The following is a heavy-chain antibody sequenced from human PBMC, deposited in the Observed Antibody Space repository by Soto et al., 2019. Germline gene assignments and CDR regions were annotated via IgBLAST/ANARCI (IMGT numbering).Heavy chain of an antibody. CDR2: ISGSGGST. CDR1: GFTFSSNA. CDR3: AKGIDFWSGYWDY. D-gene: IGHD3-3*01. Sequence: EVQLLESGGGLVQPGGSLRLSCEASGFTFSSNAMSWVRQAPGKGLEWVSAISGSGGSTYYADSVKGRFTISRDNSKNTLYLQMNSLRAEDTAVYYCAKGIDFWSGYWDYWGQGTLVTVSS. J-gene: IGHJ4*02. V-gene: IGHV3-23*01.